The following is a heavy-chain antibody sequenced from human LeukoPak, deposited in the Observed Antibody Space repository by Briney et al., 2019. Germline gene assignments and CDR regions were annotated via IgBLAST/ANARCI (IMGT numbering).Heavy chain of an antibody. CDR3: ASGGGYSYAELDY. Sequence: GASVKVSCKASGYTFTDYSMHWVRQAPGQRLEWMGWINDGNGNTKYSQKFQGRVTISRDTSATTAYMELNSLRSEDTAVYYCASGGGYSYAELDYWGQGTLVTVSS. CDR1: GYTFTDYS. CDR2: INDGNGNT. V-gene: IGHV1-3*01. J-gene: IGHJ4*02. D-gene: IGHD5-18*01.